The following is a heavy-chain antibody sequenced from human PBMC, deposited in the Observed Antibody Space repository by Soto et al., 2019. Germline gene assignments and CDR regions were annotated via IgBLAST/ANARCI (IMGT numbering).Heavy chain of an antibody. V-gene: IGHV4-59*01. J-gene: IGHJ6*03. D-gene: IGHD6-6*01. CDR1: GGSISSYY. Sequence: NPSETLSLTCTVSGGSISSYYWSWIRQPPGKGLEWIGYIYYSGSTNYNPSLKSRVTISVDTSKNQFSLKLSSVTAADTAVYYCARTPLSRIAARRTPDSYYMDVWGKGTKVTVSS. CDR2: IYYSGST. CDR3: ARTPLSRIAARRTPDSYYMDV.